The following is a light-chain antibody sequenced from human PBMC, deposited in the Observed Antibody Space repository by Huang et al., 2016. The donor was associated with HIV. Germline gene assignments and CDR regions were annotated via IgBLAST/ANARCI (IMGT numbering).Light chain of an antibody. Sequence: EIVLTQSPGIMSSSPGERVTLACRASQSVSSTYLAWYQQKPGQAPRLLIYGASSRAAGIPDRFSGSGSGTDFTLTISRLEPEDFAVYYCQQYGSSPPWTFGRGTKVEIK. J-gene: IGKJ1*01. CDR3: QQYGSSPPWT. V-gene: IGKV3-20*01. CDR2: GAS. CDR1: QSVSSTY.